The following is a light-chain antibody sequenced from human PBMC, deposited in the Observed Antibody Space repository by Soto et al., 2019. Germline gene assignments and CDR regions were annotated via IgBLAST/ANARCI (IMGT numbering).Light chain of an antibody. CDR1: SSDIGAGYR. CDR2: DNT. CDR3: SSYTSKSSLI. Sequence: QSVLTQPPSVSGAPGERVTISCTGSSSDIGAGYRVRWYQQVPGTAPKLLIYDNTNRPSGVSVRFSGSKSGTSASLAISGLQAEDEADYYCSSYTSKSSLIFGGGTQLTVL. J-gene: IGLJ2*01. V-gene: IGLV1-40*01.